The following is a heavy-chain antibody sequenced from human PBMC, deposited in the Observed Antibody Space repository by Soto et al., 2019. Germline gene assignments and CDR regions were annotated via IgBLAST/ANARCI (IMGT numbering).Heavy chain of an antibody. D-gene: IGHD2-15*01. CDR3: ARSYCSGGSCYLYYFDY. CDR1: GYTFTGYY. CDR2: INPNSGGT. Sequence: ASVKVSCKASGYTFTGYYMHWVRQAPGQGLEWMGWINPNSGGTNYAQRFQCWVTMTRDTSISTAYMELSRLRSDDTAVYYCARSYCSGGSCYLYYFDYWGQGTLVTVSS. J-gene: IGHJ4*02. V-gene: IGHV1-2*04.